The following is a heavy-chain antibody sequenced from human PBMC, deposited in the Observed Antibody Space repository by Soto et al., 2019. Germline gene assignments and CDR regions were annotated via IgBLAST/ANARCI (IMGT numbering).Heavy chain of an antibody. D-gene: IGHD5-12*01. V-gene: IGHV3-30*18. CDR3: AKSTVAHYGMDV. J-gene: IGHJ6*02. CDR2: ISYDGSNK. Sequence: QVQLVESGGGVVQPGRSLRLSCAASGFTSSSYGMHWVRQAPGKGLEWVAVISYDGSNKYYADSVKGRFTISRDNSKNTLYLQMNSLRAEDTAVYYCAKSTVAHYGMDVWGQGTTVTVSS. CDR1: GFTSSSYG.